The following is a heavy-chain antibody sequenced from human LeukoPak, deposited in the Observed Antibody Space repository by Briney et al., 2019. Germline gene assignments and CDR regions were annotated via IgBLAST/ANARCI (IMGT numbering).Heavy chain of an antibody. CDR3: AREKAYYDFWSGFE. J-gene: IGHJ4*02. D-gene: IGHD3-3*01. CDR1: GGSITATNW. Sequence: SGTLSLTCAVSGGSITATNWWSWVRQPPGKGLEWIGEINHSGSTNYNPSLKSRVTISVDTSKNQFSLKLSSVTAADTAVYYCAREKAYYDFWSGFEWGQGTLVTVSS. V-gene: IGHV4-4*02. CDR2: INHSGST.